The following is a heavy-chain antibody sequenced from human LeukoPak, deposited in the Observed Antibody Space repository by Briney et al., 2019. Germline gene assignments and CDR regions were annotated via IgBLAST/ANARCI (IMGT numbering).Heavy chain of an antibody. Sequence: GGSLRLSCAAPEFTFRSYAMTWVRQAPGKGLEWVSPIRGSGDNTYYTDSVKGQFTISRDNSKNTLYLQMNSLSAEDTAVYYCARGRSPVLRFLEWFYFDYWGQGTLVTVSS. J-gene: IGHJ4*02. D-gene: IGHD3-3*01. CDR3: ARGRSPVLRFLEWFYFDY. CDR1: EFTFRSYA. CDR2: IRGSGDNT. V-gene: IGHV3-23*01.